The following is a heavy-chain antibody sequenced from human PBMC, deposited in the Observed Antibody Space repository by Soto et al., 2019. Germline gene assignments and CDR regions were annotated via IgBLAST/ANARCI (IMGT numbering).Heavy chain of an antibody. D-gene: IGHD2-21*02. V-gene: IGHV1-3*01. Sequence: ASVKVSCKASGYTFTSYAMHWVRQAPGQRLEWMGWINADNGNTKYSQKFQGRVTITRDTSASTAYMELSSLRSEDTAVYYCARDLLPLTVVVTAIPGYWGQGTLVTVSS. CDR1: GYTFTSYA. CDR2: INADNGNT. J-gene: IGHJ4*02. CDR3: ARDLLPLTVVVTAIPGY.